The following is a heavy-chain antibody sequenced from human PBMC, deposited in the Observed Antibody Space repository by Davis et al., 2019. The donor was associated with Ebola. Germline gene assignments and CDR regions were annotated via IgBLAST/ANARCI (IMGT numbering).Heavy chain of an antibody. Sequence: GGSLRLSCATSGFTFIHTRMNWVRQAPGKGLEWVGRIGIEAENKTTDNAASLKGRFILSRDDSKRTLYLHMSSLKAEDTAVYYCTTDLVWSGHHDYWGQGTLVTVSA. CDR2: IGIEAENKTT. D-gene: IGHD3-3*01. V-gene: IGHV3-15*07. CDR3: TTDLVWSGHHDY. CDR1: GFTFIHTR. J-gene: IGHJ4*02.